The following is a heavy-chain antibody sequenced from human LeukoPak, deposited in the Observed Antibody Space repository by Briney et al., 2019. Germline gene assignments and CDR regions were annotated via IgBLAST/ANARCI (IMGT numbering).Heavy chain of an antibody. V-gene: IGHV3-33*06. CDR1: GFTSSHYG. CDR3: AKDAQRGFDYSNSLEH. J-gene: IGHJ4*02. CDR2: IWSDATNQ. Sequence: GGPLSFSWEASGFTSSHYGMHGVRQAPGKGLEWGAVIWSDATNQFYADSVKGRFTISRDNFKKTVSLQMNSLRVEDTAVYYCAKDAQRGFDYSNSLEHWGQGVLVTVSS. D-gene: IGHD4-11*01.